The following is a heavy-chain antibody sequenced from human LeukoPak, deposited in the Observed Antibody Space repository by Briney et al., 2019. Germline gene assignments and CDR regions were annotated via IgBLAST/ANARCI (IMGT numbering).Heavy chain of an antibody. Sequence: KTSETLSLTCTVSGVSISSYYWTWIRQPAGKGLEGIGRIYTTGSTNYNPSLNSRVTMSVDTSKNQFSLKLSSVTAADTAVYYCARTVAARPERFVDYWGQGTLVTVSS. D-gene: IGHD6-6*01. CDR3: ARTVAARPERFVDY. CDR2: IYTTGST. J-gene: IGHJ4*02. CDR1: GVSISSYY. V-gene: IGHV4-4*07.